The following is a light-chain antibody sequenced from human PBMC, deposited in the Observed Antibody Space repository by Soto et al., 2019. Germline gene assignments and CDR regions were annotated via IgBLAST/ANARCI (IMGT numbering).Light chain of an antibody. Sequence: EIVMTQSPATLPVSPGERATLSCRASQSVSSNLAWYQQKPGQAPRFLIYGASTRATGIPARFSGSGSGTDFTLTISSLEPEDFAVYYCQQYDISPWTFGQGTKVDIK. J-gene: IGKJ1*01. V-gene: IGKV3-15*01. CDR3: QQYDISPWT. CDR1: QSVSSN. CDR2: GAS.